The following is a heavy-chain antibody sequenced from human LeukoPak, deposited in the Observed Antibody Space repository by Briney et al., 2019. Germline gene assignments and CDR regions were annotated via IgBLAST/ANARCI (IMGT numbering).Heavy chain of an antibody. CDR3: ARSIVATTRGYDY. CDR1: GGSISNFY. Sequence: PSETLSLTCTVSGGSISNFYWSWIRQPPWKGLEWLGYIYYTGSTNYNPSLKSRVTISLDRSRNQFSLKLTSVTAADTALYYCARSIVATTRGYDYWGQGTLVTVSS. V-gene: IGHV4-59*01. J-gene: IGHJ4*02. CDR2: IYYTGST. D-gene: IGHD5-12*01.